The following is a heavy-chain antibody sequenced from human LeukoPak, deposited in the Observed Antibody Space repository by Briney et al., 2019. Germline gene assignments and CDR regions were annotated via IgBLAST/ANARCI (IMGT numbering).Heavy chain of an antibody. CDR2: ISSSGSTI. V-gene: IGHV3-11*01. Sequence: PGGSLRLSCAASGFTFSDYYMSWIRQAPGKGLEWVSYISSSGSTIYYADCVKVRFTISRDNSKNSLYLQMNSLRAEDTAVYYCARKSTGGSDYDILTGYYNRRGAFDYWGQGTLVTVSS. D-gene: IGHD3-9*01. J-gene: IGHJ4*02. CDR3: ARKSTGGSDYDILTGYYNRRGAFDY. CDR1: GFTFSDYY.